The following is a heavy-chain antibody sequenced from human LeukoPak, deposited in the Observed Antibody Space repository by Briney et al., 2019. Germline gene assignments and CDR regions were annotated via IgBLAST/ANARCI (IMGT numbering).Heavy chain of an antibody. Sequence: SVKVSCKASGGTFSSYAISWVRQAPGQGLEWMGGIIPIFGTANYAQKFQGRVTITADESTSTAYMELSSLRSEDTAVYYCATSSGYGFLFEYWGQGTLVTVSS. D-gene: IGHD3-22*01. CDR3: ATSSGYGFLFEY. J-gene: IGHJ4*02. V-gene: IGHV1-69*13. CDR1: GGTFSSYA. CDR2: IIPIFGTA.